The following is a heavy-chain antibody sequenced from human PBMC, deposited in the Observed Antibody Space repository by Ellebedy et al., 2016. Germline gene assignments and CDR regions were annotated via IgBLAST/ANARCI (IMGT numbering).Heavy chain of an antibody. V-gene: IGHV3-33*08. CDR3: ARGAIDWNYVDDLDY. Sequence: GESLKISXAASGFTFSSYGMHWVRQAPGKGLEWVAVIWYDGSNKYYADSVKGRFTISRANSKNTLYLQMNSLRAEDTAVYYCARGAIDWNYVDDLDYWGQGTLVTVSS. CDR1: GFTFSSYG. D-gene: IGHD1-7*01. CDR2: IWYDGSNK. J-gene: IGHJ4*02.